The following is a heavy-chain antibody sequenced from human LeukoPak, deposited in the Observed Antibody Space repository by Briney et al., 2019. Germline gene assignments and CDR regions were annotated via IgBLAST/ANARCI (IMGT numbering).Heavy chain of an antibody. D-gene: IGHD2-15*01. Sequence: ASVKVSCKASGYTFTGYYMHWVRQAPGQGLEWMGWINPNSGGTNYAQKFQGRVTMTRDTSISTAYMELSSLRSDDTAVYYCARGRNIGVVGAATNLEDCWGQGTLVTVPS. CDR2: INPNSGGT. CDR3: ARGRNIGVVGAATNLEDC. J-gene: IGHJ4*02. V-gene: IGHV1-2*02. CDR1: GYTFTGYY.